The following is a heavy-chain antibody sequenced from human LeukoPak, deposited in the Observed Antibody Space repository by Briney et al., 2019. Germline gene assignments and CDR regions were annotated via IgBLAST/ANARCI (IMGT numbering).Heavy chain of an antibody. CDR3: ARILATGPSWFDP. D-gene: IGHD2-15*01. Sequence: ASVTVSCTASVGTFSSYAIGWVRQAPGQGLEWMGGIIPIFGTANSAQKSQGRVTITADESTSTAYMELSSLRSEDTAVYYCARILATGPSWFDPWGQGTLVTVSS. CDR2: IIPIFGTA. V-gene: IGHV1-69*13. CDR1: VGTFSSYA. J-gene: IGHJ5*02.